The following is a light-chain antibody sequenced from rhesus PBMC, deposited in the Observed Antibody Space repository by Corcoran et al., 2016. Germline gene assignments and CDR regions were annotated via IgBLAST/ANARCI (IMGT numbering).Light chain of an antibody. Sequence: DIHMTQSPSSLSASVGDRVTITCRASQGISDYLSWYQQKPGKPPPRLIYAASNLESGVPSRFSGSGSGTDFTLTISSLQPEDFATYFCLQGYSTPWTFGQGTKVEIK. CDR3: LQGYSTPWT. V-gene: IGKV1-36*02. CDR2: AAS. J-gene: IGKJ1*01. CDR1: QGISDY.